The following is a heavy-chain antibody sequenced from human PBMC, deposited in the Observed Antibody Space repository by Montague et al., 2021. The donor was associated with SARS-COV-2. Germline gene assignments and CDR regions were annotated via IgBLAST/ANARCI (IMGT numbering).Heavy chain of an antibody. CDR2: IYYTGST. Sequence: SETLSLTCSVSGVSVNNYYWAWIRQTPEKGLEWIGYIYYTGSTNYNPSLRNRITISIDTSANQFSLKLRSVTPADTAVYYCVRDFYDTRDYFQGTFDVGGHGTVVSVPS. CDR1: GVSVNNYY. D-gene: IGHD3-22*01. CDR3: VRDFYDTRDYFQGTFDV. V-gene: IGHV4-59*02. J-gene: IGHJ3*01.